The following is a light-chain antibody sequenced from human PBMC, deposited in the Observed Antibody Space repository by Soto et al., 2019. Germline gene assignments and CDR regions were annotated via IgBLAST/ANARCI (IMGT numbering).Light chain of an antibody. CDR2: TTN. J-gene: IGLJ2*01. CDR1: SSTIGSKT. V-gene: IGLV1-44*01. Sequence: QSVLTQPPSASGTPGQRVTISCSGSSSTIGSKTLNWYQQVPGSAPKLLIYTTNQRPSGVPDRFSGSKSGTSASLVISGLQSEDDADYYCAAWNDSLTGVVFGGGTKVTVL. CDR3: AAWNDSLTGVV.